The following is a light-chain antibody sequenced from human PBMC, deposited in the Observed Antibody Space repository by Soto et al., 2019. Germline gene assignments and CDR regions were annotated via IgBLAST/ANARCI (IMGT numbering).Light chain of an antibody. J-gene: IGKJ2*02. CDR1: QSIIRY. CDR3: QQSYNTPRT. CDR2: AAS. V-gene: IGKV1-39*01. Sequence: DIQMTQSPSSLSASVGDRVTITYRASQSIIRYLNWYQQKPGKAPKLLIYAASSLQSGVPSRFSGSASGTDFTLTISSLQPEDFATYYCQQSYNTPRTFGQGTKLEIK.